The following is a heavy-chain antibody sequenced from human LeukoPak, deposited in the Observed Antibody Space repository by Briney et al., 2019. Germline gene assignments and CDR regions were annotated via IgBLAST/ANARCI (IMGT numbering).Heavy chain of an antibody. V-gene: IGHV4-4*02. CDR3: ARAALWEQPLDY. D-gene: IGHD1-26*01. CDR1: GGSISSGNW. CDR2: IHHSGST. J-gene: IGHJ4*02. Sequence: SETLSLTCAVSGGSISSGNWWSWVRQPPGKGLEWIGEIHHSGSTNYNSSLKSRVTISVDKSKSQFSLKVSSVTAADTAVYYCARAALWEQPLDYWGQGTLVTVSS.